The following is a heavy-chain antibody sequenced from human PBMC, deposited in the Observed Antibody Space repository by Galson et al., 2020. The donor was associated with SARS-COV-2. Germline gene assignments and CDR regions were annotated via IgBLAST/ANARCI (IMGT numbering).Heavy chain of an antibody. V-gene: IGHV4-31*03. CDR3: AREGVVRVVIITRYYGMDV. CDR1: GGSISSGGYY. CDR2: IYYSGST. J-gene: IGHJ6*02. D-gene: IGHD3-10*01. Sequence: SETLSLTCTVSGGSISSGGYYWSWIRQHPGKGLEWIGYIYYSGSTYYNPSLKSRVTISVDTSKNQFSLKLSSVTAADTAVYYFAREGVVRVVIITRYYGMDVWGQGTTVTVSS.